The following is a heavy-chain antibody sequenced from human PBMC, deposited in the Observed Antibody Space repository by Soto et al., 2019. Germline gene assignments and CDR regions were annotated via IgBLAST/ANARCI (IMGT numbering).Heavy chain of an antibody. Sequence: QVQLQESGPGLVKPSETLSLTCIVSGASISGYYWSWVRQPAGKGLEWIGRFYTSGSANTNYNPSLKSRLTMSVATSKNHFSLKMTSVTAADTAVYYCVRESGGGGYCSGGSCYGMDVWGQGTTVTVSS. D-gene: IGHD2-15*01. CDR1: GASISGYY. J-gene: IGHJ6*02. CDR2: FYTSGSANT. V-gene: IGHV4-4*07. CDR3: VRESGGGGYCSGGSCYGMDV.